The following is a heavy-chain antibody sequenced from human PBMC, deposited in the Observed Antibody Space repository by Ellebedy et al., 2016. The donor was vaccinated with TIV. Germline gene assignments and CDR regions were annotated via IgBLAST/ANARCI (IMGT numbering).Heavy chain of an antibody. J-gene: IGHJ4*02. V-gene: IGHV3-21*01. D-gene: IGHD4-17*01. Sequence: GGSLRLSXAASGFTFSSYSMNWVRQAPGKGLEWVSSISSSSSYIYYADSVKGRFTISRDNAKNSLYLQMNSLRAEDTAVYYCVAQTVTIYHFDYWGQGTLVTVSS. CDR3: VAQTVTIYHFDY. CDR1: GFTFSSYS. CDR2: ISSSSSYI.